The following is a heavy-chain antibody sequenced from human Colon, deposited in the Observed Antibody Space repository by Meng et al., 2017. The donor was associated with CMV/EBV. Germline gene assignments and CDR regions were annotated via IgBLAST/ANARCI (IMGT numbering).Heavy chain of an antibody. V-gene: IGHV3-23*03. Sequence: GSLKLSCAASGFTFTRYGMSWVRQAPGKGLQWVSVIDSGDNNTYYVDSVKGRFTISRDNSKNTLYLRMNSLRAEDTAIYYCAKAGPGWYSDYWGQGTLVTVSS. D-gene: IGHD3-10*01. CDR3: AKAGPGWYSDY. J-gene: IGHJ4*02. CDR1: GFTFTRYG. CDR2: IDSGDNNT.